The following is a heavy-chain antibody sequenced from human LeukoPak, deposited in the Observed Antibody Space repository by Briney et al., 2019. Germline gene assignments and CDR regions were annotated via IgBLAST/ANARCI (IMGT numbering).Heavy chain of an antibody. CDR1: GFTFSSYA. Sequence: GGSLRLSCAASGFTFSSYAMSWVRQAPGKGLEWVSAISGSGGSTYYADSVKGRFTISRDNSKNALYLQMNSLRAEDTAVYYCAKSSYCGGDCSFSRFDYWGQGTLVTVSS. D-gene: IGHD2-21*01. J-gene: IGHJ4*02. CDR3: AKSSYCGGDCSFSRFDY. CDR2: ISGSGGST. V-gene: IGHV3-23*01.